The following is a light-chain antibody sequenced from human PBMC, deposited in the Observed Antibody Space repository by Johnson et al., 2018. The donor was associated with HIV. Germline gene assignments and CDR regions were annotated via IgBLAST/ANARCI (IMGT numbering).Light chain of an antibody. V-gene: IGLV1-51*01. CDR1: SSNIGNNY. J-gene: IGLJ1*01. CDR3: GTWDNSLVPVYG. Sequence: QSVLTQSPSVSAAPGQKVTISCSGSSSNIGNNYISWYQQVPGTAPKLLIYDNDKRPLGIPDRFSGSKSGTSATLGITGLQTGDEADYYCGTWDNSLVPVYGFGTATKVSVL. CDR2: DND.